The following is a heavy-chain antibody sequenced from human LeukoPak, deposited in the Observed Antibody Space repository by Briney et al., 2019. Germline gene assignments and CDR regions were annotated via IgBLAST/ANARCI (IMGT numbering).Heavy chain of an antibody. CDR2: INHNGNVN. D-gene: IGHD6-19*01. Sequence: GGSLRLSCAASGFTFSSYWMNWARQAPGKGLEWVASINHNGNVNYYVDSVKGRFTISRDNSKNTLYLQMSSLRAEDTAVYYCARDRQAGTLDYWGQGTLVTVSS. J-gene: IGHJ4*02. CDR3: ARDRQAGTLDY. CDR1: GFTFSSYW. V-gene: IGHV3-7*01.